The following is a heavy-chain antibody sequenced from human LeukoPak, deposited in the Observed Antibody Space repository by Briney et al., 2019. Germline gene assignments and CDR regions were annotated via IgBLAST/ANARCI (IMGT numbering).Heavy chain of an antibody. CDR2: ISAYNGNT. D-gene: IGHD3-16*02. CDR1: GYTFTSYG. J-gene: IGHJ4*02. Sequence: GASVKVSCKATGYTFTSYGISWVRQAPGQGLEWMGWISAYNGNTNYAQKLQGRVTMTTDTSTSTAYMELRSLRSDDTAVYYCARGSVWGSYRYTSDYWGQGTLVTVSS. CDR3: ARGSVWGSYRYTSDY. V-gene: IGHV1-18*01.